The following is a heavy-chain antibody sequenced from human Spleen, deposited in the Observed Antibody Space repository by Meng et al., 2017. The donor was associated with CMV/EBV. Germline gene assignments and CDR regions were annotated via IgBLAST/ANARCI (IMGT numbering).Heavy chain of an antibody. CDR3: ARGPTE. Sequence: TLALTCTVCGGSISGSSYYWGWIRQPPGKGLEWIGSIYYSGSAYYNSALKSRVTISVDTSKNQFSLKLSSVTAADTAVYYCARGPTEWGQGTLVTVS. V-gene: IGHV4-39*07. J-gene: IGHJ4*02. CDR2: IYYSGSA. CDR1: GGSISGSSYY.